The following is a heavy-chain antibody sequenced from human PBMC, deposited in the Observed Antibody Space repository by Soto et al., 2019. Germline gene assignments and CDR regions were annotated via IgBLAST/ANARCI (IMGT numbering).Heavy chain of an antibody. CDR3: ARNDYDYVWESPGGDAFDI. D-gene: IGHD3-16*01. V-gene: IGHV4-30-4*01. J-gene: IGHJ3*02. Sequence: QVQLQESGPGLVKPSQTLSLTCTVSGGSISSGDYYWNWIRQPPGKGLEWIGFIDNSGSTYYNPSLKSRVTISVDTSKNQFSLKLTSVTAADTAVYYCARNDYDYVWESPGGDAFDIWGQGTLVTVSS. CDR2: IDNSGST. CDR1: GGSISSGDYY.